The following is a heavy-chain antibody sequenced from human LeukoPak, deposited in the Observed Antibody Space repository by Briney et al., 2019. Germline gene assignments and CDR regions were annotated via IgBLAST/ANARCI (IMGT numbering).Heavy chain of an antibody. J-gene: IGHJ3*02. CDR2: ISAYSGNT. CDR1: GYTFTSYG. D-gene: IGHD3-22*01. V-gene: IGHV1-18*01. Sequence: ASVKVSCKASGYTFTSYGISWVRQAPGQGLEWMGWISAYSGNTNYAQKLQGRVTMTTDTSTSTAYMELRSLRSDDTAVYYCARETEGYYDSSGFPGLRGAFDIWGQGTMVTVSS. CDR3: ARETEGYYDSSGFPGLRGAFDI.